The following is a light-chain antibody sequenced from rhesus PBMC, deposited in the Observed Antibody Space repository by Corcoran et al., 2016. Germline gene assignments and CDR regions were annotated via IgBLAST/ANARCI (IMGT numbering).Light chain of an antibody. CDR3: QQYSSRPFT. J-gene: IGKJ3*01. CDR1: QGISSW. CDR2: KAS. V-gene: IGKV1-22*01. Sequence: DIQMTQSPSSLSASVGDTVTITCRASQGISSWLAWYQQKPGKAPKLLIYKASSLQSGVPSRFSGSGSVTDFTLTISSLQSGDFATYYCQQYSSRPFTFGPGTKLDIK.